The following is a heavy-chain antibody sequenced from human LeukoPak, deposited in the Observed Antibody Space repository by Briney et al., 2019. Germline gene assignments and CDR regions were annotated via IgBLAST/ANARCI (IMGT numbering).Heavy chain of an antibody. D-gene: IGHD6-13*01. Sequence: GGSLRLSCAASGFTFSSYSMNWVRQAPGKGLEWVSSISSSSSYIYYADSVKGRFTISRDNAKNSLYLQMNSLRAEDTAVYYCARGRGGGLPGIAAAGYYFDYWGQGTLVTVSS. CDR2: ISSSSSYI. CDR3: ARGRGGGLPGIAAAGYYFDY. V-gene: IGHV3-21*01. CDR1: GFTFSSYS. J-gene: IGHJ4*02.